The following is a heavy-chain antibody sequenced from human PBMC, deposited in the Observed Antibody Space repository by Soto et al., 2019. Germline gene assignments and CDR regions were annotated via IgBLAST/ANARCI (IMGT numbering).Heavy chain of an antibody. Sequence: QVQLVESGGGVVQPGRSLRLSCAASGFTFSSYAMHWVRQAPGKGLEWVAFISHDGSNKYYADSVKGRFTISRDDSKNTLYMQMSRLRADDTAVYYCARGGRDTSPLYYYYYSGMDVWGQGTTVIVSS. CDR2: ISHDGSNK. CDR3: ARGGRDTSPLYYYYYSGMDV. CDR1: GFTFSSYA. D-gene: IGHD2-2*01. V-gene: IGHV3-30-3*01. J-gene: IGHJ6*02.